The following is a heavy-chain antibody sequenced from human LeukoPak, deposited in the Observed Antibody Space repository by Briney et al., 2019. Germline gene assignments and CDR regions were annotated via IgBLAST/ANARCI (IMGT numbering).Heavy chain of an antibody. CDR3: VLPRDLAAFDI. CDR1: GFTFDDYG. V-gene: IGHV3-20*04. Sequence: RSGGSLRLSCAASGFTFDDYGMSWVRQAPGKGLEWVSGINWNGGSTGYADSVKGRFTISRDNAKNSLYLQMNSLRAEDTAVYYCVLPRDLAAFDIWGQGTMVTVSS. D-gene: IGHD3-10*01. J-gene: IGHJ3*02. CDR2: INWNGGST.